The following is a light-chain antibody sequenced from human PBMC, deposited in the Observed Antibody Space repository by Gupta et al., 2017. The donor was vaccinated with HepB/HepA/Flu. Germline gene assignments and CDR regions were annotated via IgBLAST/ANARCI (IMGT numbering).Light chain of an antibody. CDR1: SSNIGAGYD. CDR3: QSYDSSLSGWV. CDR2: GNS. V-gene: IGLV1-40*01. J-gene: IGLJ3*02. Sequence: SVLTLPPSVSGAPGQRVTISCTGSSSNIGAGYDVHWYQQLPGTAPKLLIYGNSNRPSGVPDRFSGSKSGTSASLAITGLQAEDEADYYCQSYDSSLSGWVFGGGTKLTVL.